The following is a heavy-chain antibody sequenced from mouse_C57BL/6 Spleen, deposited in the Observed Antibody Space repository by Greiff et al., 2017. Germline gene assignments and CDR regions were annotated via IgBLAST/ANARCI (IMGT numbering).Heavy chain of an antibody. CDR2: IYPGSGNT. CDR1: GYSFTSYY. D-gene: IGHD1-1*01. J-gene: IGHJ4*01. V-gene: IGHV1-66*01. Sequence: QVQLKQSGPELVKPGASVKISCKASGYSFTSYYIHWVKQRPGQGLEWIGWIYPGSGNTKYNEKFKGKATLTADTSSSSAYMQLSSLTSEDSAVYYSAASSLYYAMDYWGQGTSVTVSS. CDR3: AASSLYYAMDY.